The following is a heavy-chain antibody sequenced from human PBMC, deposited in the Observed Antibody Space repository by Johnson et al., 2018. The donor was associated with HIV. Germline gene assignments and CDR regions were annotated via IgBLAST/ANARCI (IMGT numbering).Heavy chain of an antibody. CDR2: IKQDGSEK. Sequence: VQLVESGGGLVQPGGSLRLSCAASGFSSSRYAMHWIRQATGKGLEWVANIKQDGSEKYYVDSVKGRFTISRDNSKNTLYLQMNSLKTEDTAVYYCPTDPSLVPIVVVPAASLDAFDIWGQGTMVTVSS. CDR3: PTDPSLVPIVVVPAASLDAFDI. J-gene: IGHJ3*02. D-gene: IGHD2-2*01. V-gene: IGHV3-7*05. CDR1: GFSSSRYA.